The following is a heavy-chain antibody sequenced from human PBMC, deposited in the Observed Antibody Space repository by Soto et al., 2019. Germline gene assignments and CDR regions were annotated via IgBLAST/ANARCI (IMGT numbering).Heavy chain of an antibody. Sequence: ESGGGLVTPGGSLRLSCAASGFTFSSYSMNWVRQAPGKGLEWVSSISSSSSYIYYADSVKGRFTISRDNAKNSLYLQMNSLRAEDTAVYYCARDQREPPRKRTLYYYYGMDVWGQGTTVTVSS. J-gene: IGHJ6*02. CDR1: GFTFSSYS. CDR3: ARDQREPPRKRTLYYYYGMDV. CDR2: ISSSSSYI. V-gene: IGHV3-21*01. D-gene: IGHD1-26*01.